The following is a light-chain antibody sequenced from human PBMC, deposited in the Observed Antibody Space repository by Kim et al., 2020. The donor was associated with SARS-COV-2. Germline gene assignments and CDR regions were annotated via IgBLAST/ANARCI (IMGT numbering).Light chain of an antibody. CDR2: AAA. CDR3: QKDNGAPWT. V-gene: IGKV1-27*01. CDR1: QDIANS. J-gene: IGKJ1*01. Sequence: DIQLSQSSSSLSASIGDRVTITCRASQDIANSLAWYQQKPRKVPQVLIYAAATLQSGVPSRFSGSGSGTEFTLTIGSLQTEDVGTYVCQKDNGAPWTFGPGTKVDIK.